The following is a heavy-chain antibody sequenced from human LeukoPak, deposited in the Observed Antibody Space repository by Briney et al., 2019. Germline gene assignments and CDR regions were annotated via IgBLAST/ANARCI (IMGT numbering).Heavy chain of an antibody. D-gene: IGHD3-9*01. V-gene: IGHV3-23*01. CDR3: AKCILTGYYKGYMDV. Sequence: GGSLRLSCAASGFTFSSYGMSWVRQAPGKGLEWVSAISGSGGSTYYADSVKGRFTISRDNSKNTLYLQMNSLRAEDTAAYYCAKCILTGYYKGYMDVWGKGTTVTISS. CDR1: GFTFSSYG. CDR2: ISGSGGST. J-gene: IGHJ6*03.